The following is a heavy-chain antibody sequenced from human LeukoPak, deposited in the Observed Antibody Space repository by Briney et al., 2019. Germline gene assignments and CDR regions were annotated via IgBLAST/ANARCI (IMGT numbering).Heavy chain of an antibody. J-gene: IGHJ5*02. CDR1: GFTFKTFE. D-gene: IGHD3-22*01. CDR3: ARGNTYYLDTSWWFDP. CDR2: ISSSGNTA. Sequence: NPGGSLRLSCAASGFTFKTFEMNWVRQAPGKELEWRSYISSSGNTAYYADSVKGRFTISRDNSKNSLFLQMNSPRAEDTAVYYCARGNTYYLDTSWWFDPWGQGTLVTVSS. V-gene: IGHV3-48*03.